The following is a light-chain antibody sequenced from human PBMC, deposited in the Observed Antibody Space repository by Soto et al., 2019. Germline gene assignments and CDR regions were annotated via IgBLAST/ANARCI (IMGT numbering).Light chain of an antibody. V-gene: IGLV6-57*04. J-gene: IGLJ2*01. CDR1: TGNIASNY. Sequence: NFMLSQPHSVSGSPGKTVTISCTRSTGNIASNYVQWYQQRPGSAPTSVIYEDSQRPSGVPDRFSGSIDSSSNSASLTISGLETEDEADYYCQSYEGTSVVFGGGTKLTVL. CDR3: QSYEGTSVV. CDR2: EDS.